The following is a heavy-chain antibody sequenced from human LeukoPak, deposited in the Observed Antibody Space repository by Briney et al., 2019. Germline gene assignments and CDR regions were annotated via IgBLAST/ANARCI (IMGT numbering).Heavy chain of an antibody. CDR3: AGGDDDFWSGPVFDY. CDR1: GYTFTSYY. V-gene: IGHV1-46*01. CDR2: INPSGGST. J-gene: IGHJ4*02. Sequence: GASVKVSCTASGYTFTSYYTHWVRQAPGQGLEWMGIINPSGGSTSYAQKFQGRVTMTRDTSTSTVYMELSSLRSEDTAVYYCAGGDDDFWSGPVFDYWGQGTLVTVSS. D-gene: IGHD3-3*01.